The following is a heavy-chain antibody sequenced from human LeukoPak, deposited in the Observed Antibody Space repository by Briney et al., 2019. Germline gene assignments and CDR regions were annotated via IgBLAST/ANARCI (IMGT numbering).Heavy chain of an antibody. J-gene: IGHJ3*02. CDR2: IWYDGSNK. CDR1: GFTFSSYG. D-gene: IGHD1-14*01. CDR3: ARSRTIKRPRDAFDI. Sequence: GGSLRLSCAASGFTFSSYGMHWVRQAPGKGLEWVAVIWYDGSNKYYADSVKGRFTISRDNSKNTLYLQMNSLRAEDTAVYYCARSRTIKRPRDAFDIWGQGTMVTVSS. V-gene: IGHV3-33*01.